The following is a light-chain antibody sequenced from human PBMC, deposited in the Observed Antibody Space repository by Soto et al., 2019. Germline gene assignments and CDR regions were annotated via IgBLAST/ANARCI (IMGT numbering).Light chain of an antibody. Sequence: DIVMTQSPLSLPVTPGEPASISCRSSQSLLQSNGYNYLDWYLQKPGQSPQLLIYLGSNRASGVPDRFSGSGSGTDFTLKISRVEAADVGVYYCMQALQTPRTFGQGTKVEIK. CDR1: QSLLQSNGYNY. V-gene: IGKV2-28*01. CDR2: LGS. J-gene: IGKJ1*01. CDR3: MQALQTPRT.